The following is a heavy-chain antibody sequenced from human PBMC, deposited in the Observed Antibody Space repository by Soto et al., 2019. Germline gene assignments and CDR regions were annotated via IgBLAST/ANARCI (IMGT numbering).Heavy chain of an antibody. D-gene: IGHD3-3*01. V-gene: IGHV1-18*04. CDR2: ISTYNGNT. CDR1: GYTFTNYG. J-gene: IGHJ5*02. CDR3: ARDRPPYLEWLSQRGWFDP. Sequence: QVQLVQSGAEVRNPGASVKVSCKASGYTFTNYGINWVRQAPGQGLEWMGWISTYNGNTNYAQKFQGRVTMTTDTSTTTAYMELRSLRSEDTAIYYCARDRPPYLEWLSQRGWFDPWGQGTLVTVSS.